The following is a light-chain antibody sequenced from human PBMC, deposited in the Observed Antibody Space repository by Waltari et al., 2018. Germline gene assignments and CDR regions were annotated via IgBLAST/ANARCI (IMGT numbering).Light chain of an antibody. V-gene: IGLV2-11*01. CDR2: DVT. Sequence: QSALTQPRSVSASPGQSVTISCTGSSSDVGAYNYVSWYQPPPGKAPKLIIYDVTDRPSGVPDRFSGSKSGNTASLTISGLQSEDEADYYCCSYAGRSIFGLFGGGTKLTVL. CDR3: CSYAGRSIFGL. CDR1: SSDVGAYNY. J-gene: IGLJ2*01.